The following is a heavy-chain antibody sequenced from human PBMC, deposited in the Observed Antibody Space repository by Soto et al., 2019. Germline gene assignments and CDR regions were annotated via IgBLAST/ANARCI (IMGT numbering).Heavy chain of an antibody. CDR2: INAGNGNT. V-gene: IGHV1-3*01. Sequence: SVKVSCKASGYTFHSYAMNWVRQAPGQRLEWMGWINAGNGNTKYSQKFQGRVTITRDTSASTAYMELSSLRSEDTAVYYCARDPGYSYGYNWGQGTLVTVSS. CDR1: GYTFHSYA. CDR3: ARDPGYSYGYN. D-gene: IGHD5-18*01. J-gene: IGHJ4*02.